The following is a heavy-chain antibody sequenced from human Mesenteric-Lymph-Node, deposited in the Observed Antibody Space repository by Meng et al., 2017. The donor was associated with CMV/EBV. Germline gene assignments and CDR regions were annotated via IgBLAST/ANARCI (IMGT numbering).Heavy chain of an antibody. J-gene: IGHJ4*02. V-gene: IGHV3-30*02. D-gene: IGHD1-14*01. CDR2: IRYDGIND. CDR1: GFTFSDYG. CDR3: ARVGRRRGYFDS. Sequence: GGSLRLSCDASGFTFSDYGMHWVRQPPGKGLEWVAFIRYDGINDDYADSVKGRFTISRDNSKNTLYLQMNSLRAEDTAVYYCARVGRRRGYFDSWGQGMLVTVSS.